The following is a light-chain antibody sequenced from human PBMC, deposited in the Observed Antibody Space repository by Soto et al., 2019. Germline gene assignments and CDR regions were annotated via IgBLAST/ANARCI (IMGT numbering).Light chain of an antibody. CDR2: DAS. CDR1: QSVSNY. V-gene: IGKV3-11*01. CDR3: QQYNNWPST. Sequence: EIVLTQSPATLSLSPGERATLSCWASQSVSNYFVWYQQKPGQAPRLLIYDASKGATGIPARFSGSGSGTDFTLTISSLQSEDFVVYYCQQYNNWPSTLGQGTKVDIK. J-gene: IGKJ1*01.